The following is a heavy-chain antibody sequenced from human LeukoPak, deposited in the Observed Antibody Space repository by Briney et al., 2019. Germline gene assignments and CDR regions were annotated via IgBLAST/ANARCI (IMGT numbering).Heavy chain of an antibody. CDR3: AREAGATDFDH. CDR2: IYHSGST. CDR1: GYSISSGYY. Sequence: SETLSLTCAVSGYSISSGYYWGWIRQPPGKGLEWIGSIYHSGSTYYNPSLKSRVTMSVDTSKNQFSLKLSSVTAADTAVYYCAREAGATDFDHWGQGTLVTVSS. D-gene: IGHD1-26*01. J-gene: IGHJ4*02. V-gene: IGHV4-38-2*02.